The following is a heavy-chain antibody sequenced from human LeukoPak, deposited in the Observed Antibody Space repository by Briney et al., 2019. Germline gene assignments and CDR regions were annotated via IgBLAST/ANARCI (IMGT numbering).Heavy chain of an antibody. J-gene: IGHJ4*02. V-gene: IGHV3-23*01. D-gene: IGHD4-17*01. CDR3: AKEIRPNDC. CDR1: GFTFSSHG. Sequence: GSLRLPCAASGFTFSSHGMCWVRQAPGRGLEWVSSISIGGDTTYSDSVKGRFTISRDNSKSTLYLQLDSLRAEDTAIYYCAKEIRPNDCWGQGTPVTVSS. CDR2: ISIGGDTT.